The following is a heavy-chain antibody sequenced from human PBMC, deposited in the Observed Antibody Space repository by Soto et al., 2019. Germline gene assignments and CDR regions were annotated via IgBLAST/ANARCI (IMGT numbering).Heavy chain of an antibody. CDR3: ARKYYYHSSGLHAAFDI. CDR1: GFTFSSYS. J-gene: IGHJ3*02. V-gene: IGHV3-48*02. D-gene: IGHD3-22*01. CDR2: ISSSSSTI. Sequence: GGSLRLSCAPSGFTFSSYSMNWVRQAPGKGLEWVSYISSSSSTIYYADSVKGRFTISRDNAKNSLYLQMNSLRDEDTAVYYCARKYYYHSSGLHAAFDISAEGPIVTVS.